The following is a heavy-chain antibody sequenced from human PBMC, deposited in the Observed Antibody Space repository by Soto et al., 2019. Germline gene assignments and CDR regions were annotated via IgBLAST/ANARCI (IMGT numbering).Heavy chain of an antibody. V-gene: IGHV5-51*01. Sequence: GESRKISCKGSGYSFTNYWIGWVRQMPGKGLEWMGIIYPGDSDTRYSPSFQGQVTISADKSISTAYLQWSSLKASDTAMYYCARRDCSSTRCYNWFDPWGQGTLVTVSS. CDR2: IYPGDSDT. CDR1: GYSFTNYW. J-gene: IGHJ5*02. CDR3: ARRDCSSTRCYNWFDP. D-gene: IGHD2-2*01.